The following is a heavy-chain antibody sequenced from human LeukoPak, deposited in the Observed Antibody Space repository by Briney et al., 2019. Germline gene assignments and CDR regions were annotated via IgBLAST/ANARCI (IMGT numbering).Heavy chain of an antibody. Sequence: SETLSLTCTVSGGSISSSSYYWGWIRQPPGKGLEWIGSIYYSGSTYYNPSLKSRVTISVDTSKNQFSLKLSSVTAADTAVYYCARHVLRFLEWLGWFDPWGQGTLVTVSS. CDR2: IYYSGST. CDR3: ARHVLRFLEWLGWFDP. J-gene: IGHJ5*02. D-gene: IGHD3-3*01. V-gene: IGHV4-39*01. CDR1: GGSISSSSYY.